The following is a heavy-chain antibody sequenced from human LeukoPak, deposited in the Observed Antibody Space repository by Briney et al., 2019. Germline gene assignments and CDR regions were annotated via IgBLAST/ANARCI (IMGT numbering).Heavy chain of an antibody. Sequence: GRSLRLSCAASGFTFSSYAMHWVRQAPGKGLEWVAVISYDGSNKYYADSVKGRFTISRDNSKNPLYLQMNSLRAEDTAVHYCARTRDLYGEDFDYWGQGTLVTVSS. CDR2: ISYDGSNK. CDR3: ARTRDLYGEDFDY. CDR1: GFTFSSYA. J-gene: IGHJ4*02. D-gene: IGHD4-17*01. V-gene: IGHV3-30-3*01.